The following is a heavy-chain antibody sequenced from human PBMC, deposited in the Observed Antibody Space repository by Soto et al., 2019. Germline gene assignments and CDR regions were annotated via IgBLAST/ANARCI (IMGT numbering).Heavy chain of an antibody. CDR2: INHSGST. CDR1: GGSFSGYY. J-gene: IGHJ5*02. V-gene: IGHV4-34*01. Sequence: SETLSLTCAVYGGSFSGYYWSWIRQPPGKGLEWIGEINHSGSTNYNPSIKSRVTISVDTSKNQFSLKLSSVTAADTALYFCARDPNIVVVVAARGFDPWGQGTLVTVSS. D-gene: IGHD2-15*01. CDR3: ARDPNIVVVVAARGFDP.